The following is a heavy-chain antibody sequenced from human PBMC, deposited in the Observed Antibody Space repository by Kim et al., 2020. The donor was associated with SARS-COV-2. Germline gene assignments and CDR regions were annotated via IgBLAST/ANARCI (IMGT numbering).Heavy chain of an antibody. Sequence: GGSLRLSCAASGFTFSSYAMSWVRQAPGKGLEWVSAISGSGGSTYYADSVKGRFTISRDNSKNTLYLQMNSLRAEDTAVYYCAKDPQVTLHYYYYGMDVWGQGTTVTVSS. CDR2: ISGSGGST. CDR1: GFTFSSYA. J-gene: IGHJ6*02. V-gene: IGHV3-23*01. CDR3: AKDPQVTLHYYYYGMDV.